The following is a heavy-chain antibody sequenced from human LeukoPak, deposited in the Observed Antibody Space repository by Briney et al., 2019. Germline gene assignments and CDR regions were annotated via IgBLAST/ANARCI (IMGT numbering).Heavy chain of an antibody. CDR3: ARDPAGGTAMDYYFDY. Sequence: GGSLRLSCAASGFTFSSYAMHWVRQAPGKGLEYVSAISSNGGSTYYANFVKGRFTISRDNSKNTLYLQMGSLRAEDMAVYYCARDPAGGTAMDYYFDYWGQGTLVTVSS. D-gene: IGHD5-18*01. CDR2: ISSNGGST. J-gene: IGHJ4*02. V-gene: IGHV3-64*01. CDR1: GFTFSSYA.